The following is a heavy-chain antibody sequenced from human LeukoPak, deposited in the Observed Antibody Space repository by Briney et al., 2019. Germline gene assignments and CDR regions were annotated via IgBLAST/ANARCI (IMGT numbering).Heavy chain of an antibody. CDR1: GFTFSSYW. CDR3: ARGGSYSPAQIYGMDV. J-gene: IGHJ6*04. D-gene: IGHD2-15*01. Sequence: GGSLRLSCAASGFTFSSYWMHWVRQAPGKGLVWVSRINSDGSSTSYADSVKGRFTISRDNAKNTLYLQMNCLRAEDTAVYYCARGGSYSPAQIYGMDVWGKGTTVTVSS. V-gene: IGHV3-74*01. CDR2: INSDGSST.